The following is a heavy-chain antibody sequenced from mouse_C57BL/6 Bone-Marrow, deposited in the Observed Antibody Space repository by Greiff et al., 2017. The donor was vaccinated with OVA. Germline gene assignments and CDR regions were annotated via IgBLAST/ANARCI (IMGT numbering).Heavy chain of an antibody. V-gene: IGHV1-54*01. D-gene: IGHD1-1*01. J-gene: IGHJ2*01. Sequence: VHLVEPGAELVRPGTSVKVSCKASGYAFTNYLIEWVKQRPGQGLEWIGVINPGSGGTNYNEKFKGKATLTADKSSSTAYMQLSSLTSEDSAVYVCAREGSYYGSSFDYWGQGTTLTVSS. CDR1: GYAFTNYL. CDR2: INPGSGGT. CDR3: AREGSYYGSSFDY.